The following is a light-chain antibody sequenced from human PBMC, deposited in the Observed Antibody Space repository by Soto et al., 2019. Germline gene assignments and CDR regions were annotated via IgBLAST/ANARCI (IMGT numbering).Light chain of an antibody. CDR1: SSDVGGYNY. V-gene: IGLV2-14*01. J-gene: IGLJ2*01. Sequence: QSALTQPASVSGSPGQSITISCTGTSSDVGGYNYVSWYHQHPGKAPKLMIYDVSNRPSGVSNRFSGSKSGNTASLTISGLQAEDEADYYGSSYTSSSTLVVFGGGTKLTVL. CDR2: DVS. CDR3: SSYTSSSTLVV.